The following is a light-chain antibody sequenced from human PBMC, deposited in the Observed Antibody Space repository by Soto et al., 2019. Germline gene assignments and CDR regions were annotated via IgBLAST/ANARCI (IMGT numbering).Light chain of an antibody. Sequence: QSVLTQPPSVSGAPGQRVTISCTGNNSNLGAGYYVHWYQQLPGAAPKLVIFGNRNRPSGVPERFSGSKSGTSASLAITGLQAEHEADYYCKAYDYSLTDFVFGGGTKLTVL. CDR3: KAYDYSLTDFV. V-gene: IGLV1-40*01. CDR1: NSNLGAGYY. CDR2: GNR. J-gene: IGLJ3*02.